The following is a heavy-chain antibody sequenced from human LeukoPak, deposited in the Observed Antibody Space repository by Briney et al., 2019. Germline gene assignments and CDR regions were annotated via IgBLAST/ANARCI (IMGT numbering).Heavy chain of an antibody. Sequence: TSETLSLTCAVYGGSFSNYYWSWIRQPPGRGLEWIGEINDSGRTNYNPSPMSRVTVSVDTSKNQFSLRLTSVTATDTAVYYCARRWNYGRNYYIDVWGNGATVSVSS. V-gene: IGHV4-34*01. D-gene: IGHD1-7*01. CDR3: ARRWNYGRNYYIDV. CDR1: GGSFSNYY. CDR2: INDSGRT. J-gene: IGHJ6*03.